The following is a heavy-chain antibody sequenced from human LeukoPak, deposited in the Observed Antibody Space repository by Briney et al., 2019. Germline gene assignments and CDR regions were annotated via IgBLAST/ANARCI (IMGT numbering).Heavy chain of an antibody. J-gene: IGHJ4*02. CDR2: INHSGST. D-gene: IGHD6-6*01. V-gene: IGHV4-34*01. CDR3: ARLTAHSSSSPFDY. Sequence: SETLSLTCAVYGGSFSGYYWSWIRQPPGKGLEWIGEINHSGSTNYNPSLKSRVTISVDTSKNQFSLKLSSVTAADTAVYYCARLTAHSSSSPFDYWGQGTLVTVSS. CDR1: GGSFSGYY.